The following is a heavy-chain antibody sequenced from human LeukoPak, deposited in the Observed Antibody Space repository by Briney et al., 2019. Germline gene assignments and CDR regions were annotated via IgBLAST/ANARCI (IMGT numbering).Heavy chain of an antibody. CDR1: GGSISSYY. J-gene: IGHJ3*02. V-gene: IGHV4-4*07. CDR2: IYTSGST. Sequence: SETLSLTCTVSGGSISSYYWSWIRQPAGKGLEWIGRIYTSGSTNYNPSPKSRVTISVDKSKNQFSLKLSSVTAADTAVYYCASSMIVVVSDAFDIWGQGTMVTVSS. D-gene: IGHD3-22*01. CDR3: ASSMIVVVSDAFDI.